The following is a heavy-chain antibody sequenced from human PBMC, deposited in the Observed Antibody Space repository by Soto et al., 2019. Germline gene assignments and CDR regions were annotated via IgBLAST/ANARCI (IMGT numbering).Heavy chain of an antibody. CDR3: TTYYHDSSGLYYALFDN. CDR1: GFTFSNAW. CDR2: IRRQTDGGTT. J-gene: IGHJ4*02. D-gene: IGHD3-22*01. V-gene: IGHV3-15*07. Sequence: EVQLVESGGGLVKSGGSVRLSCAASGFTFSNAWMNWVRQAPGKGLEWVGRIRRQTDGGTTEYAAAVRGRFTISRGDSKNTLYLQMNSLNTEDTAVYYCTTYYHDSSGLYYALFDNWGQGTLVTVSS.